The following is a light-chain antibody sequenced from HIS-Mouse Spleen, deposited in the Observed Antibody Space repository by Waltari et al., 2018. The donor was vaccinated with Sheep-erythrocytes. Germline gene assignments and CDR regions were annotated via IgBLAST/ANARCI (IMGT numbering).Light chain of an antibody. CDR1: SSDVGSYHL. CDR2: EGS. J-gene: IGLJ2*01. V-gene: IGLV2-23*03. CDR3: CSYAGSSTFHVV. Sequence: QSALTQPASVSGSPGQSITISCPGPSSDVGSYHLFSWYQQHPGKAPKLMIYEGSKRPSGVSNRFSGSKSGNTASLTISGLQAEDEADYYCCSYAGSSTFHVVFGGGTKLTVL.